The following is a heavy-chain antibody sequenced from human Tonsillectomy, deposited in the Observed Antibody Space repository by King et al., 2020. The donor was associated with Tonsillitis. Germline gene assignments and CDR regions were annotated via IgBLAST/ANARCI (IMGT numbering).Heavy chain of an antibody. D-gene: IGHD3-22*01. V-gene: IGHV3-74*01. CDR1: GFTFSSYW. Sequence: VQLVESGGGLVHPGGSLRLSCAASGFTFSSYWMHWVRQAPGKGLVWVSRINSDGSNTTYADSVKGRFTISRDNAKNTLHLQMNSLRAEDTAVYYCTRGLVYYYDTSGCNWFDPWGQGTLVTVSS. CDR3: TRGLVYYYDTSGCNWFDP. J-gene: IGHJ5*02. CDR2: INSDGSNT.